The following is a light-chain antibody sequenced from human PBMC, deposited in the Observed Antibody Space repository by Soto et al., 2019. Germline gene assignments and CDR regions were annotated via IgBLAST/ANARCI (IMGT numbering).Light chain of an antibody. CDR3: GSWDSSLSAYV. V-gene: IGLV1-51*01. J-gene: IGLJ1*01. CDR1: SSNIGGNS. CDR2: DDN. Sequence: QSVMTQPPSVSAAPGQKVPISCSGSSSNIGGNSVSWYQQLPGTAPKLLIYDDNKRPSGIPDRFSGSKSCTSATLGITGFQTGDEADYYCGSWDSSLSAYVFGTGTKLTV.